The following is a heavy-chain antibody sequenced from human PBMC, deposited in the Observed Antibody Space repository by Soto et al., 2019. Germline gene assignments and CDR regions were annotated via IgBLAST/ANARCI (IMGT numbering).Heavy chain of an antibody. J-gene: IGHJ3*02. Sequence: PSEPLALTCTVSGGSISIGGYYWSWIRQHPGKGLEWIGYIYYSGRTEYNPSLKGRVTISVDTSKNQFSLKLSSVTAADTAVYYCARRTGVDAFDIWGQGTMVTVSS. CDR3: ARRTGVDAFDI. CDR2: IYYSGRT. CDR1: GGSISIGGYY. D-gene: IGHD7-27*01. V-gene: IGHV4-31*03.